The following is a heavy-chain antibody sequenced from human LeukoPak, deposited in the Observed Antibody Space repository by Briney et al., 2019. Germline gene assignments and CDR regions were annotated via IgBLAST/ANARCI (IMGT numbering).Heavy chain of an antibody. CDR3: ARDQDIAAAGTESGYMDV. Sequence: GSSVKVSCKASGGTFSSYAISWVRQAPGQGLEWMGRIIPILGIANYAQKFQGRVTITADKPTSTAYMELSSLRSEDTAAYYCARDQDIAAAGTESGYMDVWGQGTTVTVSS. V-gene: IGHV1-69*04. CDR1: GGTFSSYA. D-gene: IGHD6-13*01. CDR2: IIPILGIA. J-gene: IGHJ6*03.